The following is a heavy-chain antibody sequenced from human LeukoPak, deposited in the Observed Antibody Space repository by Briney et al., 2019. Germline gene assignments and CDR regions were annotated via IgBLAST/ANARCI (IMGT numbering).Heavy chain of an antibody. Sequence: PGGPLRLSCAASGFTFGNSWVHWVRQAPGKGLVWVSLINADGSTTTYADSVKGRFTISRDNARNTVSLQMNSLTIEDTAVYYCVVVVEPPDSDGFDVWGQGTMITVSS. D-gene: IGHD1-14*01. V-gene: IGHV3-74*01. CDR3: VVVVEPPDSDGFDV. CDR2: INADGSTT. J-gene: IGHJ3*01. CDR1: GFTFGNSW.